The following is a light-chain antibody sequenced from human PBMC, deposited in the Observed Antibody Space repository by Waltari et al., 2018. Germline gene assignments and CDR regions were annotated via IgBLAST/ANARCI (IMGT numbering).Light chain of an antibody. J-gene: IGLJ2*01. Sequence: SYELTQPPSVSVSPGQTASITCSGEKLGDTYSGGYKQKPGQSPVLVIYQDSKRPSGIPERFSGSNSGNTATLTISGTQAMDEADYYCQAWDSSTVVFGGGTKLTVL. CDR1: KLGDTY. CDR2: QDS. CDR3: QAWDSSTVV. V-gene: IGLV3-1*01.